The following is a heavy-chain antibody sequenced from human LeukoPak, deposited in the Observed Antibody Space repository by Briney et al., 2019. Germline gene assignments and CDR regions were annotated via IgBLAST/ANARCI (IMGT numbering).Heavy chain of an antibody. CDR2: IYSTGST. V-gene: IGHV4-61*02. Sequence: SETLSLTCTVSGGSISSGGYYWSWIRQPAGKGLEWIGCIYSTGSTNYNPSLKSRVTMSVDTSKNQFSLTLRSVTAADTAVYYCARQIASAGTAGFDLWGQGALVTVSS. J-gene: IGHJ4*02. D-gene: IGHD6-13*01. CDR1: GGSISSGGYY. CDR3: ARQIASAGTAGFDL.